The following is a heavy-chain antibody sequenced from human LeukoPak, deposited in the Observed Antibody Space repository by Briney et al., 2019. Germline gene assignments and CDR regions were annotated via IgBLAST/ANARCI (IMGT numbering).Heavy chain of an antibody. J-gene: IGHJ3*02. V-gene: IGHV4-39*02. CDR1: GGSISSSSYY. D-gene: IGHD3-9*01. Sequence: PSETLSLTCSVSGGSISSSSYYRGWIRQPPGKGLEWIGSIYYSGSTHYNPSLKSRVTISVDTSKNHFSLKLSSVAAADTAVYYCARRSDILSYGFDIWGQGTMVIVSS. CDR2: IYYSGST. CDR3: ARRSDILSYGFDI.